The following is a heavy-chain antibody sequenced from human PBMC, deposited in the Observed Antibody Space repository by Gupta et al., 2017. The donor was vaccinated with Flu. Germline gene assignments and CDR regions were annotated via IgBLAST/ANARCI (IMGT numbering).Heavy chain of an antibody. J-gene: IGHJ4*02. D-gene: IGHD2-15*01. V-gene: IGHV1-18*01. CDR2: NGYT. Sequence: NGYTNYAQKLQGRVIMTTVTSKSTAYMELRSLRSYDTAVYYCARVKGVGTACFAYWGQGTLVTVSS. CDR3: ARVKGVGTACFAY.